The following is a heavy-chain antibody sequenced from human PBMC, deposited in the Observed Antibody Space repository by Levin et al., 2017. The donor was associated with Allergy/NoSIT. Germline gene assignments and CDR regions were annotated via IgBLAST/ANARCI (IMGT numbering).Heavy chain of an antibody. V-gene: IGHV3-9*01. D-gene: IGHD3-22*01. CDR2: ISWNSGNI. J-gene: IGHJ4*02. Sequence: QTGGSLRLSCAASGFTFDEYAMHWVRQAPGKGLEWVSGISWNSGNIDYADSVKGRFTISRDNAKNSLYLQMNSLRAGDTALYYCAKDMDDTSGPGFDCWGQGTLVTVSS. CDR3: AKDMDDTSGPGFDC. CDR1: GFTFDEYA.